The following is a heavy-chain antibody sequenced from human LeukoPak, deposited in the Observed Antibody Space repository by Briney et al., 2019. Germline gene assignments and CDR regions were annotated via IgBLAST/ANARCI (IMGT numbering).Heavy chain of an antibody. CDR1: GDSVSSNSAA. CDR3: ARGRKYTSGYRVTELGSGYSDY. D-gene: IGHD5-18*01. CDR2: TYYRSKWYN. J-gene: IGHJ4*02. V-gene: IGHV6-1*01. Sequence: TSQTLSLTCAISGDSVSSNSAAWNWIRQSPSRGLEWLGRTYYRSKWYNDYAVSVKSRITINPDTSKNPFSLKLSSVTAADTAVYYCARGRKYTSGYRVTELGSGYSDYWGQGTLVTVSS.